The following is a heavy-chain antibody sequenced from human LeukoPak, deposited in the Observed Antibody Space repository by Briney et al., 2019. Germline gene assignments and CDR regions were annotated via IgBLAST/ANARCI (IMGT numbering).Heavy chain of an antibody. CDR1: GFTFSNAW. V-gene: IGHV3-15*05. CDR2: IKSKTDGGTT. Sequence: GGSLRLSCAASGFTFSNAWMSWVRQAPGKGLEWVGRIKSKTDGGTTDYAAPVKGRFTISRDDSKNTLYLQMNSLRAEDTALYYCARDARVYYGSGTLDYWGQGTLVTVSS. J-gene: IGHJ4*02. CDR3: ARDARVYYGSGTLDY. D-gene: IGHD3-10*01.